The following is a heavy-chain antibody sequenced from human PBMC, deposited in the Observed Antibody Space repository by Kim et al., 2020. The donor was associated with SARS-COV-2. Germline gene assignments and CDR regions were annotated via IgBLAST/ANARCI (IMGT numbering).Heavy chain of an antibody. V-gene: IGHV4-59*01. Sequence: SETLSLTCTVSGGSISSYYWSWIRQPPGKGLEWIGYIYYSGSTNYNPSLKSRVTISVDTSKNQFSLKLSSVTAADTAVYYCARDRRGGPFDYWGQGTLVTVSS. CDR2: IYYSGST. CDR1: GGSISSYY. CDR3: ARDRRGGPFDY. D-gene: IGHD3-16*01. J-gene: IGHJ4*02.